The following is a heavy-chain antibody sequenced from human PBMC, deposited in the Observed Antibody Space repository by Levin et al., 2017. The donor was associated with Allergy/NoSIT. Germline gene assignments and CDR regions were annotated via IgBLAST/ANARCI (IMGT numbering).Heavy chain of an antibody. CDR2: ISGSGGST. CDR3: AKDLMVSSGWYY. CDR1: GFTFSSYA. Sequence: GESLKISCAASGFTFSSYAMSWVRQAPGKGLEWVSAISGSGGSTYYADSVKGRFTISRDNSKNTLYLQMNSLRAEDTAVYYCAKDLMVSSGWYYWGQGTLVTVSS. V-gene: IGHV3-23*01. D-gene: IGHD6-19*01. J-gene: IGHJ4*02.